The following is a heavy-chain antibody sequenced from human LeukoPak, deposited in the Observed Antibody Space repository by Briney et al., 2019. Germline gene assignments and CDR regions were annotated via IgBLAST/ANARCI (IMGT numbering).Heavy chain of an antibody. CDR3: ARSGFSQWLVGAFDI. CDR1: GGSISSYY. D-gene: IGHD6-19*01. Sequence: SETLSLTCTVSGGSISSYYWSWIRQPPGKGLEWIGYIYYSGSTNYNPSLKSRVTISVDASKNQFSLKLSSVTAADTAVYYCARSGFSQWLVGAFDIWGQGTMVTVSS. V-gene: IGHV4-59*01. J-gene: IGHJ3*02. CDR2: IYYSGST.